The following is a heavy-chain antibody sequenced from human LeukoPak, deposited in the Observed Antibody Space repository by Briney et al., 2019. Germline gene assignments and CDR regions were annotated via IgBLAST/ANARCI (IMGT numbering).Heavy chain of an antibody. D-gene: IGHD3-22*01. CDR3: ARAQNYHDSSGYSDDTFDV. CDR1: GYTFTDNY. Sequence: ASVKVSCKASGYTFTDNYIHWVRQAPGQGLEWMGRINPDSGGTNYAQKFQGRVTMTRDTSISTAFVELRRLRTDDTATYYCARAQNYHDSSGYSDDTFDVWGHGTMITVSS. J-gene: IGHJ3*01. V-gene: IGHV1-2*06. CDR2: INPDSGGT.